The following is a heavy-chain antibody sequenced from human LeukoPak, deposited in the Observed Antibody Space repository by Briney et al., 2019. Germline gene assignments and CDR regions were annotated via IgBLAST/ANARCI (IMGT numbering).Heavy chain of an antibody. J-gene: IGHJ4*02. CDR3: ALLTGGYYDSSGYYRVFDY. CDR2: ISWNSGSI. V-gene: IGHV3-9*01. D-gene: IGHD3-22*01. Sequence: PGRSLRLSCAASGFTFDDYAMHWVRQAPGKGLEWVSGISWNSGSIGYADSVKGRFTISRDNAKSSLYLQMNSLRTEDTALYYCALLTGGYYDSSGYYRVFDYWGQGTLVTVSS. CDR1: GFTFDDYA.